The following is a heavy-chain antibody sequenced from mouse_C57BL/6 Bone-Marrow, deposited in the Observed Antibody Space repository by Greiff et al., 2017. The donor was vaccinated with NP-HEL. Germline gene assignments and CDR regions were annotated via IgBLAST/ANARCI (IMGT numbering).Heavy chain of an antibody. D-gene: IGHD2-2*01. CDR3: ARSLMVTTEGVDY. CDR1: GYTFTSYW. J-gene: IGHJ2*01. Sequence: VQLQQPGAELVRPGSSVKLSCKASGYTFTSYWMHWVKQRPIQGLEWIGNIDPSDSETHYNQKFKDKATLTVDKSSSTAYMQLSSLTSEDSAVYYCARSLMVTTEGVDYWGQGTTLTVSS. CDR2: IDPSDSET. V-gene: IGHV1-52*01.